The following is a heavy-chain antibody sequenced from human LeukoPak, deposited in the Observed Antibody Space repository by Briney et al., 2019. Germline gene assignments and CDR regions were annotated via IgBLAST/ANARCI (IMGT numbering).Heavy chain of an antibody. CDR3: AKSPRYSYGLYYFDY. V-gene: IGHV3-23*01. CDR2: ISDSAYST. J-gene: IGHJ4*02. Sequence: GGSLRLSCAASGFTFSSYAMSWVRQAPGKGLEWVSTISDSAYSTFYADSVKGQFTVSRDNSKNTLYLQMNSLRAEDTAVYYCAKSPRYSYGLYYFDYWGQGTLVTVSS. D-gene: IGHD5-18*01. CDR1: GFTFSSYA.